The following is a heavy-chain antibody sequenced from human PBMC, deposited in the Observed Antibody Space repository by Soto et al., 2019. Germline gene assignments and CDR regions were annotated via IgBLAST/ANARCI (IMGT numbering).Heavy chain of an antibody. CDR1: GDSISTYY. Sequence: SETLSLTCTFSVSGDSISTYYWSWIRQPPGKGLEWIGYRYYSGSTSYNPSLESRVTISVDTSKNQFSLKLDSVTAADTAVYYCGIGDGWYYFAYWGQGALVTVSS. J-gene: IGHJ4*02. CDR2: RYYSGST. D-gene: IGHD6-19*01. CDR3: GIGDGWYYFAY. V-gene: IGHV4-59*08.